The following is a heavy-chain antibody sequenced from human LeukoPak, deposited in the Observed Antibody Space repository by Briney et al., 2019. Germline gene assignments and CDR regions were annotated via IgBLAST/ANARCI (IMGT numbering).Heavy chain of an antibody. CDR3: ASSPFTYYDILSYDKNGMDA. J-gene: IGHJ6*02. CDR1: GGTLSSYA. V-gene: IGHV1-69*13. Sequence: SVKVSCKASGGTLSSYAISWVRQAPGQGLEWMGGIIPILGTANYAQKFQGRVTITADESTSTAYMELSSLRSEDTAVYYCASSPFTYYDILSYDKNGMDAWGQGTTVTVSS. D-gene: IGHD3-9*01. CDR2: IIPILGTA.